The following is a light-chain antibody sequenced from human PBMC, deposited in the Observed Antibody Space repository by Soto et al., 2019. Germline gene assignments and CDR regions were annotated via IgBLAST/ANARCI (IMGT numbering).Light chain of an antibody. V-gene: IGLV4-69*01. CDR2: LNRDGSH. CDR1: SGHSNYA. CDR3: QTWGTGIVI. Sequence: VLTQSPSASASLGASVKLTCPLSSGHSNYAIAWHQQQPEKGPRYLMKLNRDGSHSKGDGIPNRFSGSSSGAERYLTISSLQSEDEADYYCQTWGTGIVIFGGGTKVTVL. J-gene: IGLJ2*01.